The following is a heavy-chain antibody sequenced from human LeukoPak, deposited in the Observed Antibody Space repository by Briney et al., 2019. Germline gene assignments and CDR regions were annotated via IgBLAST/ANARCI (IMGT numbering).Heavy chain of an antibody. Sequence: GGSLRLSCATSGFTFSMSSMHWVRLAPGKGLEWLAGISFDGANKFSGDSVKGRFSISGDNSKNTLYLQMNSLRLDDTAVYFRARGRAGIAAAGFDYWGQGTLVTVSS. J-gene: IGHJ4*02. CDR1: GFTFSMSS. CDR2: ISFDGANK. V-gene: IGHV3-30*04. D-gene: IGHD6-13*01. CDR3: ARGRAGIAAAGFDY.